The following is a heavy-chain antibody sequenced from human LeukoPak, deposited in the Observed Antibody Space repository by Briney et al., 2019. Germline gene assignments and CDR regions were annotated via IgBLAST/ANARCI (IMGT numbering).Heavy chain of an antibody. J-gene: IGHJ4*02. CDR2: TSGSGGST. CDR1: GFTFSDAW. Sequence: GGSLRLSCAASGFTFSDAWMSWVRQAPGKGLEWVSATSGSGGSTYYADSVKGRFTISRDNSKNTLYLQMNSLRAEDTAVYYCAKYLSIAVAGIHPYFDYWGQGTLVTVSS. CDR3: AKYLSIAVAGIHPYFDY. V-gene: IGHV3-23*01. D-gene: IGHD6-19*01.